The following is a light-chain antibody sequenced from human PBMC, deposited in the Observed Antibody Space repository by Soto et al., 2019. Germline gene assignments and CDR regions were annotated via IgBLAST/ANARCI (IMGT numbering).Light chain of an antibody. Sequence: DIVMTQTTLSLPVTPGEPASISCRPSQSLLHSNGYNYLDWYLQKPGQSPQLLISLGSNRASGVPDRFSGSGSGTDFTLKISRVEGEDVGVYYCMQALQSPITFGQGTRLEIK. CDR2: LGS. CDR1: QSLLHSNGYNY. CDR3: MQALQSPIT. V-gene: IGKV2-28*01. J-gene: IGKJ5*01.